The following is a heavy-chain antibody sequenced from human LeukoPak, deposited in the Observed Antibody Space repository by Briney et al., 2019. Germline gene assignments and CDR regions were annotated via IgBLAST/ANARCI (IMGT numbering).Heavy chain of an antibody. CDR2: IYPTGST. CDR1: GGSISSYY. V-gene: IGHV4-4*07. J-gene: IGHJ6*03. Sequence: SETLSLTCTVSGGSISSYYWSWIRQPAGKGLEWIGRIYPTGSTKYNPSLESRVTISLDTSENQFSMRLSSVTAADTAVYYCARRNHYFYYMDVWGKGTTVTVSS. CDR3: ARRNHYFYYMDV.